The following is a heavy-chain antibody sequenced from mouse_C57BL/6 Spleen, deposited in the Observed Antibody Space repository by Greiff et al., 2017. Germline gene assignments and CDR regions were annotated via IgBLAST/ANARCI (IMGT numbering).Heavy chain of an antibody. Sequence: EVQLQQSGPGLVKPSQSLSLTCSVTGYSITSGYYWNWIRQFPGNKLEWMGYISYDGSNNYNPSLKNRISITRDTSKNQFFLKLNSVTTEDTATYYCAREEGGDYYAMDYWGQGTSVTVSS. V-gene: IGHV3-6*01. J-gene: IGHJ4*01. CDR3: AREEGGDYYAMDY. CDR1: GYSITSGYY. CDR2: ISYDGSN.